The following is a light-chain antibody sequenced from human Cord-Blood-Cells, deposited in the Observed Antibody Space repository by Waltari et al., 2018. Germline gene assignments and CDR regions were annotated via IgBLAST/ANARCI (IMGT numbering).Light chain of an antibody. J-gene: IGLJ2*01. CDR2: AGS. Sequence: QSALTQPASVSGSPGQSITISCTGTSSDVGSYNLVSGYQQHPGKAPRLMICAGSKRPSGVSNRFAGSKAGNTASLTISGLQAEDEADYYCCSYAGSSTLVFGGGTKLTVL. V-gene: IGLV2-23*01. CDR3: CSYAGSSTLV. CDR1: SSDVGSYNL.